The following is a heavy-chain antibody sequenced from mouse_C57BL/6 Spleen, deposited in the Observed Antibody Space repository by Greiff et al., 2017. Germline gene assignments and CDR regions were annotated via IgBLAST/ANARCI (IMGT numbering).Heavy chain of an antibody. CDR3: ARVYDEGHYAMDY. V-gene: IGHV1-80*01. CDR1: GYAFSSYW. Sequence: QVQLQQSGAELVKPGASVKISCKASGYAFSSYWMNWVKQRPGKGLEWIGQIYPGDGDTNYNGKFKGKGTLTADKSSSTAYMQLSSLTSEDSAVYLCARVYDEGHYAMDYWGQGTSVTVSS. CDR2: IYPGDGDT. D-gene: IGHD2-12*01. J-gene: IGHJ4*01.